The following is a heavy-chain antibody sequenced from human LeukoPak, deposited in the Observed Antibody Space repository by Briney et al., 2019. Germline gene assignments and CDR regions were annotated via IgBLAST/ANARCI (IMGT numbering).Heavy chain of an antibody. J-gene: IGHJ4*02. CDR2: TRNKANSYTT. V-gene: IGHV3-72*01. D-gene: IGHD1-26*01. Sequence: GGSLRLSCAASGFTFSDHYMDWVRQAPGKGLEWVGRTRNKANSYTTEYAASVKGRFTISRDDSKNSLYLQMNSLKTEDTAVYYCARGPRLSSGSYYGYWGQGTLVTVSS. CDR3: ARGPRLSSGSYYGY. CDR1: GFTFSDHY.